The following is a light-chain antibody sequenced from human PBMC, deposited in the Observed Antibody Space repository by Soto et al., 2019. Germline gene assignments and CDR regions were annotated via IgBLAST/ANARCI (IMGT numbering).Light chain of an antibody. J-gene: IGKJ2*01. CDR2: GAS. Sequence: EIVLTQSPGTLSLSPGERATLSCRASQSVSSSYLAWYQQNPGQAPSLLFCGASSRPTGIPDRFSGSGSGTDFTLTISRLEPEDFAVYYCQQYGSSPLYTFGQGTKLEIK. CDR1: QSVSSSY. CDR3: QQYGSSPLYT. V-gene: IGKV3-20*01.